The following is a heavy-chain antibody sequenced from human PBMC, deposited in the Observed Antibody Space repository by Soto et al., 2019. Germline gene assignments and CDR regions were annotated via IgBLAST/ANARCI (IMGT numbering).Heavy chain of an antibody. CDR1: GYTFTSYG. V-gene: IGHV1-18*01. Sequence: QVQLVQSGAEVKKPGASVKVSCKASGYTFTSYGISWVRQAPGQGLEWMGWISAYNGNTNYAQKLQGRVTMTTDTSTSAAYMELRSLRSDDTAVYYCAIWGGSGSYYNYYYYYGMDVWGQGTTVTVSS. CDR2: ISAYNGNT. J-gene: IGHJ6*02. CDR3: AIWGGSGSYYNYYYYYGMDV. D-gene: IGHD3-10*01.